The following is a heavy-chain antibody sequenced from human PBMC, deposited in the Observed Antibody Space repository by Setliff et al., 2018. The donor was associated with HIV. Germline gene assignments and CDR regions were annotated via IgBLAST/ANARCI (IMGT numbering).Heavy chain of an antibody. Sequence: ASVKVSCKASGYTFTSYAIHWVRQAPGQRLEWMGWINTGQGNTKYAQKLQGRVTMTTDTSTSTAYMELRSLRSDDTAVYYCARKTYYYNNLKGYFDSWGQGTLVTVSS. J-gene: IGHJ4*02. V-gene: IGHV1-3*04. CDR3: ARKTYYYNNLKGYFDS. CDR1: GYTFTSYA. D-gene: IGHD3-10*01. CDR2: INTGQGNT.